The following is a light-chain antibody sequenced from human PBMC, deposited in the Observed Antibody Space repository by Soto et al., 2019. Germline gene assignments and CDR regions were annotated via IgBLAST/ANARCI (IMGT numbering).Light chain of an antibody. CDR2: AAS. Sequence: DLPLTQSPSTLSGSVGDRVTITCRASQGISNYLAWYQQKPGKVPKLLIYAASTLHSGVPSRFSGSGSGTDFTLTISRLEPEDFAVYYCRQYGSSPFTFGQGTRL. V-gene: IGKV1-27*01. CDR3: RQYGSSPFT. J-gene: IGKJ5*01. CDR1: QGISNY.